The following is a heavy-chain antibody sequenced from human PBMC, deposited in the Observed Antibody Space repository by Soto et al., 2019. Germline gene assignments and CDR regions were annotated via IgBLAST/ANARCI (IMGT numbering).Heavy chain of an antibody. D-gene: IGHD3-16*02. CDR3: ARGRTVGLSVWGSYRHSRPFDP. CDR1: GGSFSGYY. Sequence: PSETLSLTCAVYGGSFSGYYWSWIRQPPGKGLEWIGEINHSGSTNYNPSLKSRVTISVDTSKNQFSLKLSSVTAADTAVYYCARGRTVGLSVWGSYRHSRPFDPWGQGTLVTVSS. J-gene: IGHJ5*02. CDR2: INHSGST. V-gene: IGHV4-34*01.